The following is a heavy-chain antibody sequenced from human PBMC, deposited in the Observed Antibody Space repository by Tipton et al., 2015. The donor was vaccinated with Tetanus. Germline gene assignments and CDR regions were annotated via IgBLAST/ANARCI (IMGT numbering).Heavy chain of an antibody. CDR1: GFPFSSQR. D-gene: IGHD2-8*01. CDR3: GMQIGVMLVVDH. Sequence: SLRLSCAASGFPFSSQRISWVRQAPGKGLEWVANIKKDGTDTRYGDSVKGRVTISRDNAKNSLYLQMNSLRVEDTAVYYCGMQIGVMLVVDHWGQGTLLTVSS. V-gene: IGHV3-7*03. CDR2: IKKDGTDT. J-gene: IGHJ4*02.